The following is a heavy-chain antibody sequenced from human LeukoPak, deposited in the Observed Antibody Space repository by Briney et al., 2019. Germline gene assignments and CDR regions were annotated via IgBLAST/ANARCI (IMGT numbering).Heavy chain of an antibody. CDR3: ARDLGVPSAAPDYFYYTYIDV. CDR2: IGDDSTI. V-gene: IGHV3-69-1*02. J-gene: IGHJ6*03. D-gene: IGHD2-2*01. Sequence: GGSLRVSCAASGFTFSASSMNWVRQAPGKGPEWLSYIGDDSTIYYADSVKGRFTISRDNAKSSLFLLMNSLRVEDTAVYYCARDLGVPSAAPDYFYYTYIDVWGRGTRVTVSS. CDR1: GFTFSASS.